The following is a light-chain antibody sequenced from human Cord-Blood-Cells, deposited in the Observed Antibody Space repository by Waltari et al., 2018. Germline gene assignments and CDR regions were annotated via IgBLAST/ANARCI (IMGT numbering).Light chain of an antibody. CDR2: DVS. V-gene: IGLV2-14*01. CDR3: SSYTSSSPWV. CDR1: SSDVGGYNY. Sequence: QSALTQPASVSGSPGQSLTISCTGTSSDVGGYNYVSWYHQHPGKAPKLMIYDVSNRPSGVSNRFSGSKSGNTASLTISGLQAEDEADYYCSSYTSSSPWVFGGGTKLTVL. J-gene: IGLJ3*02.